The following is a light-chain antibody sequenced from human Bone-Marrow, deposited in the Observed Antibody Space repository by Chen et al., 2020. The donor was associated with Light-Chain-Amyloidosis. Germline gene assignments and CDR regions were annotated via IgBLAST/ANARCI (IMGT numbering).Light chain of an antibody. J-gene: IGLJ3*02. Sequence: QSVLTPPPSASVTPGQRITLSRSGSRSNIGINHVYWSLQLPGTAPKLFMYKSDQRPSGVPDRFAGSKSGGSASLAISGLRSEDEADYYCAAWDDRLNGWVFGGGTKLTVL. CDR2: KSD. CDR1: RSNIGINH. V-gene: IGLV1-47*01. CDR3: AAWDDRLNGWV.